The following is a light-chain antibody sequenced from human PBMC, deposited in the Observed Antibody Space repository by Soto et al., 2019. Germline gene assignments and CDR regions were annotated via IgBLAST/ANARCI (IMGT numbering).Light chain of an antibody. V-gene: IGKV4-1*01. CDR3: QQHYTTPYT. CDR1: QSVLYSSNNKSY. Sequence: DIVMTQFPDSLTVPLGERATINCKSSQSVLYSSNNKSYLAWYQHKPGQPPKVLIYWASTRESGVPDRFSGSGSGTDFTLTISSLQADDVAVYYCQQHYTTPYTFGQGTKMEIK. J-gene: IGKJ2*01. CDR2: WAS.